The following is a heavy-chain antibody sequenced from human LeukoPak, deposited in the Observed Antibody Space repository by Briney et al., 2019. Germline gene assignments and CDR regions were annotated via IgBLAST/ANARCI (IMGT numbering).Heavy chain of an antibody. CDR3: AQDYYGS. V-gene: IGHV3-30*18. Sequence: GRSLRLSCAASGFTFSNYGMHWVRQAPGKGLEWVAVISHDGSIKYYEDPVKGRFTISRDNSKNTLYLQMNSLRAEDTAVYYCAQDYYGSGGQGTLVTVSS. CDR1: GFTFSNYG. D-gene: IGHD3-10*01. CDR2: ISHDGSIK. J-gene: IGHJ4*02.